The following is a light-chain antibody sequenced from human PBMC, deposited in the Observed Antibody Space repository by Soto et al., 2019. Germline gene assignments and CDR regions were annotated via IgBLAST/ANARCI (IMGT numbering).Light chain of an antibody. CDR1: QSISSY. CDR3: QQSYSTTLT. J-gene: IGKJ3*01. Sequence: DIQMTQSPSSLSASVGDRVTITCRASQSISSYLNWYQQKPGKAPKLLIYAASSLQSGVPSRFSGSGSGTDFTLTISSLQPEDFATYYGQQSYSTTLTFGPGTKVAIK. CDR2: AAS. V-gene: IGKV1-39*01.